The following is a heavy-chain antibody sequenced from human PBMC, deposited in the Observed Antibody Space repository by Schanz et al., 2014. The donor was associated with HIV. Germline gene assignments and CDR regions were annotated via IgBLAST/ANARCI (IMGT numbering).Heavy chain of an antibody. CDR1: GFSATNYY. D-gene: IGHD3-3*01. CDR3: AKDHYDFRLSPHDF. CDR2: IDHTGTT. J-gene: IGHJ4*02. Sequence: DVQLVESGGGLIQPGGSLRLSCAASGFSATNYYISWVRQAPGKGLEWVSLIDHTGTTYYADSVKGRFTISRDISDNTVHAQISSLRADDTAVYYCAKDHYDFRLSPHDFWGQGTLVTVSS. V-gene: IGHV3-53*01.